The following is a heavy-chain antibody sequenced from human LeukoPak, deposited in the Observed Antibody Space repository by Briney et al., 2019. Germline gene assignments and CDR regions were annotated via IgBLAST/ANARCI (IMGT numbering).Heavy chain of an antibody. D-gene: IGHD6-13*01. V-gene: IGHV3-43*01. CDR2: ISWDGGST. J-gene: IGHJ6*02. CDR1: GFTFDDYT. CDR3: AKDIGSSWYYYYYGMDV. Sequence: GGSLRLSCAASGFTFDDYTMHWVRHAPGKGLEWVSLISWDGGSTYYADSVKGRFTISRDNSKNSLYLQMNSLRTEDTALYYCAKDIGSSWYYYYYGMDVWGQGTTVTVSS.